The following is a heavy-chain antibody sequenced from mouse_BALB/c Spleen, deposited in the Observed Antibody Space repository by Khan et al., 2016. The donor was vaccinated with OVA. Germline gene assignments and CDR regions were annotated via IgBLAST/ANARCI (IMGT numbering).Heavy chain of an antibody. D-gene: IGHD2-1*01. CDR2: INSDGDYT. J-gene: IGHJ3*01. Sequence: EVELVESGGGLVKPGGSLKLSCAASGFTFSTFAMSWVRQTPEKRLEWVATINSDGDYTYYPDNVTGRFTISRDNAKNTLYLQINSLRSEDTAMYYCASSPYGNFAYWGQGTLVTVSA. CDR3: ASSPYGNFAY. CDR1: GFTFSTFA. V-gene: IGHV5-9-3*01.